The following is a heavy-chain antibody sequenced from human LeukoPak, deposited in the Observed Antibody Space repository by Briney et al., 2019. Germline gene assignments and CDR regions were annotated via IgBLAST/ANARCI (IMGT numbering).Heavy chain of an antibody. CDR2: INHSGTT. J-gene: IGHJ5*02. Sequence: PSETLSLTCAVHGGSLSGFYWSWIRQPPGKGLEWIGEINHSGTTNYNPSLKSRVTISVDTSKNQVSLDLASVTAADTAVYYCARASSFDKTTRWNPAYFGPWGPGSLVNVAS. CDR1: GGSLSGFY. D-gene: IGHD1-1*01. V-gene: IGHV4-34*01. CDR3: ARASSFDKTTRWNPAYFGP.